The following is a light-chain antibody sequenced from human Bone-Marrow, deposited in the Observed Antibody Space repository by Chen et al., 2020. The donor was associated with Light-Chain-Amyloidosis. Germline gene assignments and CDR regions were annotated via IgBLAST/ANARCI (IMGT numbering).Light chain of an antibody. CDR1: DLPTKY. V-gene: IGLV3-25*03. Sequence: SYDLTQPPSASVSPGQTARITCSGDDLPTKYAYCYQQKPGQAPVLVIHRDTERPSGISERFSGSSSGTTATLTISGVQAEDEADYHCQSADSSGTYEVIFGGGTKLTVL. J-gene: IGLJ2*01. CDR3: QSADSSGTYEVI. CDR2: RDT.